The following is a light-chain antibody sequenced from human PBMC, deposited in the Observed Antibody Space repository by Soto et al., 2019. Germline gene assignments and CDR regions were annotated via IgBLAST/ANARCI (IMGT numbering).Light chain of an antibody. CDR1: SSDVGGYNY. CDR3: SSYAGSNNDV. J-gene: IGLJ1*01. Sequence: QSVLTQPPSASGSPGRSVTISCTGTSSDVGGYNYVSWYQQHPGKAPQLIIYAVTQRPSGVPDRFSGSKSGNTASLTVSGLQAEDEGDYYCSSYAGSNNDVFGTGTKLTVL. CDR2: AVT. V-gene: IGLV2-8*01.